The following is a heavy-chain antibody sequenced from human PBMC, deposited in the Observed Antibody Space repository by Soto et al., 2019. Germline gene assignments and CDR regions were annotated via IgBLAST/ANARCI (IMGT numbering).Heavy chain of an antibody. CDR3: AKDRGSSDWYNFDY. CDR2: ISGSGGST. J-gene: IGHJ4*02. CDR1: GFTFSTYA. D-gene: IGHD6-19*01. V-gene: IGHV3-23*01. Sequence: GGSLRLSCAASGFTFSTYAMSWVGQAPGKGLEWVSTISGSGGSTYYADSVKGRFTISRDNSKNTLYLQMNSLRAEDTAVYYCAKDRGSSDWYNFDYWGQGTLVTVSS.